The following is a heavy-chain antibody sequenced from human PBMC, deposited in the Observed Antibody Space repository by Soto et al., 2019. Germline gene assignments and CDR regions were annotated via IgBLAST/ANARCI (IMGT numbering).Heavy chain of an antibody. J-gene: IGHJ6*02. V-gene: IGHV4-59*01. CDR1: GGSISSYY. CDR2: IYYSGST. D-gene: IGHD2-15*01. CDR3: ARDRGYCSGGSCYSYYYYYGMDV. Sequence: QVQLQESGPGLVKPSETLSLTCTVSGGSISSYYWSWIRQPPGKGLEWIGYIYYSGSTNYNPSLKSRVTISVDTSKKQFSLKLSSVTAADTAVYYCARDRGYCSGGSCYSYYYYYGMDVWGQGTTVTVSS.